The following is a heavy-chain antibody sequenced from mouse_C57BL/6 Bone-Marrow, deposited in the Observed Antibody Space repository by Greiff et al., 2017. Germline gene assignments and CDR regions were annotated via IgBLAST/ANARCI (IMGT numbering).Heavy chain of an antibody. J-gene: IGHJ4*01. CDR1: GFSLSTFGMG. CDR2: SWWDDAK. Sequence: QVTLKESGPGILQPSQTLSLTCSFSGFSLSTFGMGVGWIRQPSGKGLEWLAHSWWDDAKYYNQALKSRRTISKDTSKNRVFLQIAHVDTADTATYYCARMRGNYEGGAMEYWGQGTSVTVSS. V-gene: IGHV8-8*01. CDR3: ARMRGNYEGGAMEY. D-gene: IGHD1-1*01.